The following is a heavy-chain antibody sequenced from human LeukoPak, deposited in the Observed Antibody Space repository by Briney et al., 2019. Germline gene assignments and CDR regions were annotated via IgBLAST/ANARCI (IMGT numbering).Heavy chain of an antibody. CDR2: ISWNSGSI. CDR3: ARGRTPDYSSSWYRNYYYYYMDV. CDR1: GFTFDDYA. V-gene: IGHV3-9*01. Sequence: GGSLRLSCAASGFTFDDYAMHWVRQAPGKGLEWVSGISWNSGSIGYADSVKGRFTISRDNAKNSLYLQMNSLRAEDTAVYYCARGRTPDYSSSWYRNYYYYYMDVWGKGTTVTVSS. J-gene: IGHJ6*03. D-gene: IGHD6-13*01.